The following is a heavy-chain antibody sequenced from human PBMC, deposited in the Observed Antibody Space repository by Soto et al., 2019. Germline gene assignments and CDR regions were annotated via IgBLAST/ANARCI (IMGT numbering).Heavy chain of an antibody. Sequence: GASVQVSCKASGGTFSSYAISWVRQAPGQGLEWMGGINPIFGTASYAQKFQGRVTMTRDKSTSTAYMELSSLRSEDTAVYYCAGSYMGYCSSTSCYNVDAFDIWGQGTMVTVSS. CDR3: AGSYMGYCSSTSCYNVDAFDI. V-gene: IGHV1-69*05. D-gene: IGHD2-2*02. CDR2: INPIFGTA. CDR1: GGTFSSYA. J-gene: IGHJ3*02.